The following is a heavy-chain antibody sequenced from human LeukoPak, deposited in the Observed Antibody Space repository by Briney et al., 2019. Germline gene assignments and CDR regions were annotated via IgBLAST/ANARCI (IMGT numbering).Heavy chain of an antibody. Sequence: GASVKVSCKASGGTFSSYAISWVRQAPGQGLEWMGRIIPILGIANYAQKFQGRVTITADESTSTAYMELSSLRSEDTAVYYCARLNDYGGKRDYYYYYYMDVWGKGTTVTVSS. J-gene: IGHJ6*03. D-gene: IGHD4-23*01. CDR2: IIPILGIA. CDR1: GGTFSSYA. CDR3: ARLNDYGGKRDYYYYYYMDV. V-gene: IGHV1-69*04.